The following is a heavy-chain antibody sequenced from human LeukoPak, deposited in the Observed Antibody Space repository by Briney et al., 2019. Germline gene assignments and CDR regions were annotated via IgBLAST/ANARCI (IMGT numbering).Heavy chain of an antibody. CDR1: GFTFSRFE. V-gene: IGHV3-48*03. J-gene: IGHJ4*02. CDR2: ISTGTYI. CDR3: TRVHGGYPFDS. Sequence: GGSLRLSCVASGFTFSRFEMNWVRQAPGKGLEWISHISTGTYIAYTDSVKGRFTISRDNAKNSLYLQMNSLRAEDTAVYYCTRVHGGYPFDSWGQGTLVTVSS. D-gene: IGHD2-15*01.